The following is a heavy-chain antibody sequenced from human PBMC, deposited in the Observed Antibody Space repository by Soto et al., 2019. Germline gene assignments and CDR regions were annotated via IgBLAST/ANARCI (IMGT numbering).Heavy chain of an antibody. Sequence: SLTCTVSGGSISSYYWSWIRQPAGKGLEWIGRIYTSGSTNYNPSLKSRVTMSVDTSKNQFSLKLSSVTAADTAVYYCARENLYYYDSSGYYLLDYWGQGTLVTVSS. CDR1: GGSISSYY. D-gene: IGHD3-22*01. CDR2: IYTSGST. J-gene: IGHJ4*02. CDR3: ARENLYYYDSSGYYLLDY. V-gene: IGHV4-4*07.